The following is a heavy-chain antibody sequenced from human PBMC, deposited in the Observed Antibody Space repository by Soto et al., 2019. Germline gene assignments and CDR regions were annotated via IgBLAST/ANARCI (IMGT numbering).Heavy chain of an antibody. Sequence: LSCAASGFSFSSFAMNWVRQAQGKGLEWVSIISGSADSTFYADSVKGQFTISRDNSKSTLYLQINSLRAEDTAVYYCAKTRGAMIYAISVYGMDVWGQGTTVTVSS. CDR2: ISGSADST. D-gene: IGHD2-8*01. CDR3: AKTRGAMIYAISVYGMDV. CDR1: GFSFSSFA. V-gene: IGHV3-23*01. J-gene: IGHJ6*02.